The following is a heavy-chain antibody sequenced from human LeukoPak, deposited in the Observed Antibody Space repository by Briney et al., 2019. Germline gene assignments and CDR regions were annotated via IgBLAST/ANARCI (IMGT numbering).Heavy chain of an antibody. CDR1: GGFISSYY. Sequence: PSETLSLTCTVSGGFISSYYWSWIRQPPGKGLEWIGYIYYSGSTNYNPSLKSRVTISVDTSKNQFSLKLSSVTAADTAVYYCARDLPVGRYSSSWYGMDVWGQGTTVTVSS. J-gene: IGHJ6*02. V-gene: IGHV4-59*01. CDR3: ARDLPVGRYSSSWYGMDV. CDR2: IYYSGST. D-gene: IGHD6-13*01.